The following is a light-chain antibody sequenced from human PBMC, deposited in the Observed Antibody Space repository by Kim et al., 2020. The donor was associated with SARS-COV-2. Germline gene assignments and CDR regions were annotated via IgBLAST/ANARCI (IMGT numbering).Light chain of an antibody. CDR1: KLGDRY. CDR3: QAWDSSTVV. CDR2: QDS. Sequence: SYELTQPPSVSVSPGQTASITCSGDKLGDRYACWYQQKPGQSPVVVIYQDSERPSGIPERFSGSNSGNTATLTISGTQAMDEADYYCQAWDSSTVVFGG. V-gene: IGLV3-1*01. J-gene: IGLJ2*01.